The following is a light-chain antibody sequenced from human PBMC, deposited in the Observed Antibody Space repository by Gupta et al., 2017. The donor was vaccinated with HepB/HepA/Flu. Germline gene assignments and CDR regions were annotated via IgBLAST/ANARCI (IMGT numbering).Light chain of an antibody. J-gene: IGKJ1*01. V-gene: IGKV3-15*01. Sequence: SPTTVLWPTGEAATHYWEGRQGVSRNLVWDQQKPRQAPRLLIYGASTRANGIPARFSGSGSGTEFTLTISSLQSEDSAVDYCQQYNNWPLTFGQGTKVEIK. CDR2: GAS. CDR3: QQYNNWPLT. CDR1: QGVSRN.